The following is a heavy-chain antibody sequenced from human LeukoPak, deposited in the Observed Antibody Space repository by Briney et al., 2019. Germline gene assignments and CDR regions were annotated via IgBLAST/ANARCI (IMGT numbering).Heavy chain of an antibody. Sequence: SETLSLTCTVSGGSISSGGYYWSWIRQQPGKGLEWIGYIYYSGSTYYNPSLKSRVTISVDTSKNQFSLKLSSVTAADTAVYYCARSSIAARGLDVWGKGTTVTVSS. D-gene: IGHD6-6*01. CDR1: GGSISSGGYY. CDR2: IYYSGST. J-gene: IGHJ6*04. CDR3: ARSSIAARGLDV. V-gene: IGHV4-31*03.